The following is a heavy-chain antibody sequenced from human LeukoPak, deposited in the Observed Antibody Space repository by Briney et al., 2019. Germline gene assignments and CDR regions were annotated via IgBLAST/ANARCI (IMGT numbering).Heavy chain of an antibody. CDR1: GFSFSSSA. CDR3: AKVTVVGATGYYFDY. Sequence: PGGCLRLSCAASGFSFSSSAMSWVRQAPGKGLEWVSGFSGSGVSTYYADSVKGRFTISRDNSKNTLYLQMNSLRAEDTAVYYCAKVTVVGATGYYFDYWGQGTLVSVSS. CDR2: FSGSGVST. J-gene: IGHJ4*02. D-gene: IGHD1-26*01. V-gene: IGHV3-23*01.